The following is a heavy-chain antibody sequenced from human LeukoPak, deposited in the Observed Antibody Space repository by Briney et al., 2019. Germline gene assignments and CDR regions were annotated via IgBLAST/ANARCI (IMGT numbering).Heavy chain of an antibody. Sequence: GGSLRLSCAASGFTFSSYGMNWVRQAPGKGRGWRSYIIMISSTIYYADSVKGRFTISRDNAKKSLHLQMNSLRDADTAVYYCEREWGVRWFDPWGQGTLVTVSS. CDR2: IIMISSTI. V-gene: IGHV3-48*02. CDR3: EREWGVRWFDP. D-gene: IGHD3-10*01. J-gene: IGHJ5*02. CDR1: GFTFSSYG.